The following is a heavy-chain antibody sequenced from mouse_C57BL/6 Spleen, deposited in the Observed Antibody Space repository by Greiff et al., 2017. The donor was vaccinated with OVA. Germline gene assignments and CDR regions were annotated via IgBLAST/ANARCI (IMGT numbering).Heavy chain of an antibody. CDR3: ARSYDYDNYDAMDY. V-gene: IGHV1-85*01. D-gene: IGHD2-4*01. CDR1: GYTFTSYD. J-gene: IGHJ4*01. CDR2: IYPSDGST. Sequence: QVQLQQPGPELVKPGASVKLSCKASGYTFTSYDMNWVKQRPGQGLEWIGWIYPSDGSTKYNEKFKGKATLTVDTSSSTAYMQLRSLTSEDSAVYCCARSYDYDNYDAMDYWGQGTSVTVSA.